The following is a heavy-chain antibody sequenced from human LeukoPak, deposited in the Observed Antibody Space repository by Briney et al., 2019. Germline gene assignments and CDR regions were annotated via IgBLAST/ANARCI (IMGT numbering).Heavy chain of an antibody. Sequence: SETLSLTCAVCGGSFSGYYWSWIRQPPGKGLEWIGEINHSGSTNYNPSLKSRVTISVDTSKNQFSLKLSSVTAADTAVYYCARVDCSSTSCYPPTWFDPWGQGTLVTVSS. CDR2: INHSGST. J-gene: IGHJ5*02. D-gene: IGHD2-2*01. CDR3: ARVDCSSTSCYPPTWFDP. CDR1: GGSFSGYY. V-gene: IGHV4-34*01.